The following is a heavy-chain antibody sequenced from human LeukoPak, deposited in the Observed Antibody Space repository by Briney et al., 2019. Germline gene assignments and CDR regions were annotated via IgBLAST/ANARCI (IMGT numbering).Heavy chain of an antibody. CDR1: GGSFSGYY. J-gene: IGHJ5*02. D-gene: IGHD3-3*01. CDR2: INHSGST. Sequence: SETLSLTCAVYGGSFSGYYWSWIRQPPGKGLEWIGEINHSGSTNYNPSLKSRVTISVDTSKNQFSLKLSSVTAAATAVYYCARAPLYYDFWSGRRFDPWGQGTLVTVSS. V-gene: IGHV4-34*01. CDR3: ARAPLYYDFWSGRRFDP.